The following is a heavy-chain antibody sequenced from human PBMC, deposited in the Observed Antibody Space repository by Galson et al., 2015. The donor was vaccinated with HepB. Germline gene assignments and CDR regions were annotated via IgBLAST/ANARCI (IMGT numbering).Heavy chain of an antibody. Sequence: CAISGDSVSSRSAAWSWLRQSPSRGLEWLGRTHYRSRWFNAYAVSVKSRITINPETSKNQFSLQLNSVTPEDTAVYYRARDPLGREDAFDVWGQGTTVIVSS. CDR3: ARDPLGREDAFDV. J-gene: IGHJ3*01. CDR2: THYRSRWFN. CDR1: GDSVSSRSAA. D-gene: IGHD1-26*01. V-gene: IGHV6-1*01.